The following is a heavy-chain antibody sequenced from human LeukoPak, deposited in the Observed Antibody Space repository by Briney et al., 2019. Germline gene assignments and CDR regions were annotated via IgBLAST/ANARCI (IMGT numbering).Heavy chain of an antibody. D-gene: IGHD2-15*01. Sequence: SETLSLTCAVYGGSFSGYYWSWIRQPPGKGLEWIGEINHSGSTNYNPSLKSRVTISVDTSKNQFSLKLSSVTAADTAVYYCARRGNGYCSGGSCPNWFDPWGQGTLVTVSS. CDR1: GGSFSGYY. V-gene: IGHV4-34*01. J-gene: IGHJ5*02. CDR3: ARRGNGYCSGGSCPNWFDP. CDR2: INHSGST.